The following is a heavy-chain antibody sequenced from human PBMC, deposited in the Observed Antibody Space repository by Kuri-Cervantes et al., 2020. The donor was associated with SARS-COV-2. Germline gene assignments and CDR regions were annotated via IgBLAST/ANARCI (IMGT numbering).Heavy chain of an antibody. J-gene: IGHJ1*01. D-gene: IGHD3-22*01. CDR3: ARGRDYYDSSGYPDSEYFQH. Sequence: SETRSLTCTVSGGSISSSSYYWGWIRQPPGKGLEWIGSIYYIGSTSYNPSIKSRVTISVDTSKNQFSLKLSSVTAADTAVYYCARGRDYYDSSGYPDSEYFQHWGQGTLVTVSS. CDR2: IYYIGST. V-gene: IGHV4-39*01. CDR1: GGSISSSSYY.